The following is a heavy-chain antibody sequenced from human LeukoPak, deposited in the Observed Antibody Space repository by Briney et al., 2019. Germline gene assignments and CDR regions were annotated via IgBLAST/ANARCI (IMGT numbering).Heavy chain of an antibody. CDR2: INPNSGGT. CDR3: ARGITIFGVAHLDY. J-gene: IGHJ4*02. Sequence: ALVKVSCKASGYTFTGYYMHWVRQAPGQGLEWMGWINPNSGGTNYAQKFQGRVTMTRDTSISTAYMELSRLRSDDTAVYYCARGITIFGVAHLDYWGQGTLVTVSS. D-gene: IGHD3-3*01. CDR1: GYTFTGYY. V-gene: IGHV1-2*02.